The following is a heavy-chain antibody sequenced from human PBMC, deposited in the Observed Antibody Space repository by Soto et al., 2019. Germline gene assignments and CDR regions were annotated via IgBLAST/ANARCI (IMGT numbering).Heavy chain of an antibody. Sequence: GESLKISCKGSGYTFTDYWIGWVRQLPGKGLEWMGIIYPGDSDTRYSPSFQGHVTITVDKSTSTAYLQWNTLKASDTAMYYCASAITMVRGVIRSDYYYYGMDVWGQGTTVTVSS. CDR2: IYPGDSDT. V-gene: IGHV5-51*01. J-gene: IGHJ6*02. CDR3: ASAITMVRGVIRSDYYYYGMDV. D-gene: IGHD3-10*01. CDR1: GYTFTDYW.